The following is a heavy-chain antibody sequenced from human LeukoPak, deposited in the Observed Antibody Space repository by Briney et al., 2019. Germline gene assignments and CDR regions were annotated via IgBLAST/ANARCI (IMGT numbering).Heavy chain of an antibody. Sequence: GGSLRLSCAASGFNFNSYDMQWVRQSPDKGLEWVTFIRYDGSEKYYVDSVEGRFTISRDNSKNTLYLQMNSLRAEDTAVYYCATSVTGYSSPFYYWGQGTLVTVSP. CDR1: GFNFNSYD. CDR2: IRYDGSEK. CDR3: ATSVTGYSSPFYY. D-gene: IGHD6-13*01. J-gene: IGHJ4*02. V-gene: IGHV3-30*02.